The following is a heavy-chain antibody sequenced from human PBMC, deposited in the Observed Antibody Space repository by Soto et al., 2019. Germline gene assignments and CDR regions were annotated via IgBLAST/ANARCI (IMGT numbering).Heavy chain of an antibody. CDR3: ARAGYDSSGYYANWFDP. CDR2: INAGNGNT. V-gene: IGHV1-3*01. D-gene: IGHD3-22*01. Sequence: ASVKVSCKASGYTFTSYATHWVRQAPGQRLEWMGWINAGNGNTKYSQKFQGRVTITRDTSASTAYMELSSLRSEDTAVYYCARAGYDSSGYYANWFDPWGQGTLVTVSS. J-gene: IGHJ5*02. CDR1: GYTFTSYA.